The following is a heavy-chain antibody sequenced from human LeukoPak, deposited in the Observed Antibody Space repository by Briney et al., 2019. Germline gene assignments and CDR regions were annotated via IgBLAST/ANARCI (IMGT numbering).Heavy chain of an antibody. D-gene: IGHD6-19*01. J-gene: IGHJ4*02. CDR1: GGSISSNGYY. CDR2: IYYSGGT. V-gene: IGHV4-39*07. Sequence: SETLSLTCTVSGGSISSNGYYWAWFRQPPGKGLEWIGSIYYSGGTYYNPSLKSRVTMSVDTSKNQFSLNLSSVTAADTAVYYCARVFSVAGTFDYWGQGTLVTVSS. CDR3: ARVFSVAGTFDY.